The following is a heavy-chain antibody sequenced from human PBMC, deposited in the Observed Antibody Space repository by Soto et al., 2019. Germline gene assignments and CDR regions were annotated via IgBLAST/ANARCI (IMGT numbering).Heavy chain of an antibody. CDR1: GGSISSYY. V-gene: IGHV4-59*01. CDR3: ARGYSYGSYYFDY. J-gene: IGHJ4*02. D-gene: IGHD5-18*01. Sequence: QVQLQESGPGLVKPSETLSLTCTVSGGSISSYYWSWIRQPPGKGLEWIGYIYYSGSTNYNPSLKSRVTISVDTSKNQFSLKLSSVTAADTAVYYCARGYSYGSYYFDYWGQGTLVTVSS. CDR2: IYYSGST.